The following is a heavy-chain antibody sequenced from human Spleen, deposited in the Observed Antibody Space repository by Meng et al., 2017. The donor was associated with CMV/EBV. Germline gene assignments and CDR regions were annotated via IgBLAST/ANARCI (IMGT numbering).Heavy chain of an antibody. CDR3: ARGRAAAGTRLNWFDP. CDR1: SISMNNYY. Sequence: SISMNNYYWGWIRQPPGKELEWSGNIFYSGNAYYNPSLKSRVTMSRDTSKNQFSLRLISVTVADTAMYYCARGRAAAGTRLNWFDPWGQGILVTVSS. CDR2: IFYSGNA. J-gene: IGHJ5*02. D-gene: IGHD6-13*01. V-gene: IGHV4-39*07.